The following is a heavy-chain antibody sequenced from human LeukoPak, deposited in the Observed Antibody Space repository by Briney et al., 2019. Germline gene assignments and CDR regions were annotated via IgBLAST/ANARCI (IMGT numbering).Heavy chain of an antibody. D-gene: IGHD2-2*01. CDR3: ARDLGGYCSSTSCYWGYLDY. V-gene: IGHV3-30-3*01. Sequence: PGGSLRLSCAASGFTFSSSAMHWVRQAPGKGLEWVAVISYDGSNKYYADSVKGRFTISRDNSKNTLYLQMNSLRAEDTAVYYCARDLGGYCSSTSCYWGYLDYWGQGALVTVSS. CDR1: GFTFSSSA. CDR2: ISYDGSNK. J-gene: IGHJ4*02.